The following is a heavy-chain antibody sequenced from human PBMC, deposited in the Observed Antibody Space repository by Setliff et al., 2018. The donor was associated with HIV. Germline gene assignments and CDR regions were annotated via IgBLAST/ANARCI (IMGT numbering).Heavy chain of an antibody. J-gene: IGHJ6*02. Sequence: ASVKVSCKASGYKFTSYGINWVRQAPGQGLEWLAWINIYNGNTNYARRVQGRVTLTADTSPSTAYMELRSLTSDDTAVYYCARAAITMIVVIANYGMDVWGQGTTVTVSS. CDR2: INIYNGNT. CDR3: ARAAITMIVVIANYGMDV. CDR1: GYKFTSYG. V-gene: IGHV1-18*01. D-gene: IGHD3-22*01.